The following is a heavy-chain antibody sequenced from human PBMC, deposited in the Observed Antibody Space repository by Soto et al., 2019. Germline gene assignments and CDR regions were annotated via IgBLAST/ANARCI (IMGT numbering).Heavy chain of an antibody. J-gene: IGHJ5*02. CDR1: DVPIGTGVYH. Sequence: ILSLSNRVADVPIGTGVYHWNWIRQHPGKGLEWIGYFYYSGSTYYNPSLKSRVTISVNTSKNQFSLKLSSVTAADMAVYYCARSVFPWGQGTLVTVSS. CDR2: FYYSGST. CDR3: ARSVFP. V-gene: IGHV4-31*02.